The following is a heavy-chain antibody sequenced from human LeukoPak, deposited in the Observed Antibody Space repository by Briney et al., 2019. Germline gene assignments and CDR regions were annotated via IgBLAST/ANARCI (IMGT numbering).Heavy chain of an antibody. J-gene: IGHJ5*02. CDR3: ARATDYGDYLNWFDP. CDR1: GGSVSSGSYY. D-gene: IGHD4-17*01. V-gene: IGHV4-61*01. Sequence: PSETLSLTCTVSGGSVSSGSYYWSWIRQPPGTGLECIGYIYYSGSTNYNPSLKSRVTISVDTSKNQFSLKLNSVTAADTAVYYCARATDYGDYLNWFDPWGQGTLVTVSS. CDR2: IYYSGST.